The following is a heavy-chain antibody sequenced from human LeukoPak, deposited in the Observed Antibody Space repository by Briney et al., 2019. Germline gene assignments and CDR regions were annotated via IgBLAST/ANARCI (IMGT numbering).Heavy chain of an antibody. CDR2: LSGGGGST. CDR3: ARRVVYYFDY. J-gene: IGHJ4*02. Sequence: GGSLRLSCAASGFTFSSYAMSWVRQAPGKGLEWVSALSGGGGSTYYADSVKGGFTISRDNSSDTLNLQMNSRRAEDTAVYYCARRVVYYFDYWGQGTLVTVSS. D-gene: IGHD2-15*01. V-gene: IGHV3-23*01. CDR1: GFTFSSYA.